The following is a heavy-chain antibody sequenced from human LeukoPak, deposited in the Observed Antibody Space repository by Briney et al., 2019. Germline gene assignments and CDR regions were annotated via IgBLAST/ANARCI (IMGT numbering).Heavy chain of an antibody. V-gene: IGHV4-39*07. CDR2: IYYSGST. Sequence: PSETLSLTCTVSGGSISSSIYYWGWIRQPPGKGLEWIGSIYYSGSTYYNPSLKSRVTISVDTSKNQFSLKLSSVTAADTAVYYCARKTGITMVRGAHNWFDPWGQGTLVTVSS. D-gene: IGHD3-10*01. CDR1: GGSISSSIYY. CDR3: ARKTGITMVRGAHNWFDP. J-gene: IGHJ5*02.